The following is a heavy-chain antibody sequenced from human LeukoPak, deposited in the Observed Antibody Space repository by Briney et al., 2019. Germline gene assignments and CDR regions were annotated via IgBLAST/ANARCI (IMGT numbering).Heavy chain of an antibody. D-gene: IGHD6-19*01. V-gene: IGHV4-34*01. CDR3: ATLDGEQWLRESASN. CDR2: INHSGST. J-gene: IGHJ4*02. Sequence: SETRSLTCAVYGGSFSGYYWSWIRQPPGKGLEWMGEINHSGSTNYNPSLKSRVTISVDTSKNQFSLKLSSVAAADTAVYYCATLDGEQWLRESASNWGQGTLVTVSS. CDR1: GGSFSGYY.